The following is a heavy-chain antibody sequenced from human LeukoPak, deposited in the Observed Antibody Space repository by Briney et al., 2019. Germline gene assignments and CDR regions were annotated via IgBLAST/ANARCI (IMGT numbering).Heavy chain of an antibody. CDR1: GGSISSYY. CDR2: IYYSGST. Sequence: PSETLSLTCTVSGGSISSYYWSWIRQPPGKGLEWIGYIYYSGSTNYNPSLKSRVTISVDTSKNQFSLKLSSVTAADTAVYYCARRSYGYRGEGYFDYWGQGTLVTVSS. CDR3: ARRSYGYRGEGYFDY. J-gene: IGHJ4*02. V-gene: IGHV4-59*01. D-gene: IGHD5-18*01.